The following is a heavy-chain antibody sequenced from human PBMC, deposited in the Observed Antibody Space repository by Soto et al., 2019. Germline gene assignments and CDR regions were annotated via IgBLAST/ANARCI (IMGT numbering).Heavy chain of an antibody. J-gene: IGHJ6*02. CDR3: AKDQGKVAVVTIAVGGGYGMDV. D-gene: IGHD3-3*01. V-gene: IGHV1-69*01. Sequence: QVQLVQSGAEVKKPGSSVKVSCKASGGTFSSYAISWVRQAPGQGLEWMGGIIPIFGTANYAQKFQGRVTITADESTSKASREVSSLRTRDTAVDYCAKDQGKVAVVTIAVGGGYGMDVWGQGTTVTVSS. CDR1: GGTFSSYA. CDR2: IIPIFGTA.